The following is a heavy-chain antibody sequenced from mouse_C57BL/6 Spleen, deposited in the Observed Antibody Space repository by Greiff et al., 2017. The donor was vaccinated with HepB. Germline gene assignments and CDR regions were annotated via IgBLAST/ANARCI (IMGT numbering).Heavy chain of an antibody. D-gene: IGHD3-2*02. CDR2: IYPSDSET. Sequence: QVQLQQSGAELVRPGSSVKLSCKASGYTFTSYWMDWVKQRPGQGLEWIGNIYPSDSETHYNQKFKDKATLTVDKSSSTAYMQLSSLTSEDSAVYYCASLRQLRLQDYAMDYWGQGTSVTVSS. J-gene: IGHJ4*01. V-gene: IGHV1-61*01. CDR3: ASLRQLRLQDYAMDY. CDR1: GYTFTSYW.